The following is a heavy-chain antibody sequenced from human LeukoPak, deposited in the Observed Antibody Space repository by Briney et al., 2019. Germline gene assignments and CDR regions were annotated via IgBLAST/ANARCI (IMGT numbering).Heavy chain of an antibody. V-gene: IGHV3-30*02. CDR3: AKTITIFGVVIVAGIDI. CDR1: GFTFSSYG. Sequence: GGSLRLSCAASGFTFSSYGMHWVRQAPGKGLEWVAFIRYDGRNKYYADSVKGRFTISRDNSKNTLYLQMNSLRAEDTAVYYCAKTITIFGVVIVAGIDIWGQGTMVTVSS. CDR2: IRYDGRNK. D-gene: IGHD3-3*01. J-gene: IGHJ3*02.